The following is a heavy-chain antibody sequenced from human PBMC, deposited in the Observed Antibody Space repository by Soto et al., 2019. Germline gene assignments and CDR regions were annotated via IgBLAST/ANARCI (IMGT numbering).Heavy chain of an antibody. V-gene: IGHV3-11*01. Sequence: GGSLRLSCAASGFPFSDYYMSWIRQAPGKGLEWVSYISSSGSTIYYADSVKGRFTISRDNAKNSLYLQMYSLRAEDTAVYYCARRIAAAGYYYYGMDVWGQGTTVTVSS. CDR3: ARRIAAAGYYYYGMDV. CDR2: ISSSGSTI. J-gene: IGHJ6*02. CDR1: GFPFSDYY. D-gene: IGHD6-13*01.